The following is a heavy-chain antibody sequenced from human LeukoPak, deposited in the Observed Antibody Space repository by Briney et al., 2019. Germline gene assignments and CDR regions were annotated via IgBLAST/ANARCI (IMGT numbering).Heavy chain of an antibody. V-gene: IGHV4-59*12. Sequence: SETQSLTCTVSGGSISSYYWSWLRQPPGKGLEYIGYTHYSGSTNHNPSLKSRVTISLDTSGNQFSLKLSSVTAADTAVYYCARLHLVSSGWYPMADSWGQGTLVTVSS. CDR3: ARLHLVSSGWYPMADS. CDR1: GGSISSYY. J-gene: IGHJ4*02. CDR2: THYSGST. D-gene: IGHD6-19*01.